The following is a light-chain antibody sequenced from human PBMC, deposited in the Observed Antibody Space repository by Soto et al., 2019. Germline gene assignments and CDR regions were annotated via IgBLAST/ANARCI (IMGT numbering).Light chain of an antibody. CDR2: SAY. V-gene: IGKV1-39*01. J-gene: IGKJ1*01. CDR3: QQSYNFPRT. Sequence: EIQVTQSPTSLSASVGDRVTITCRASRSIGNNLNWYQQRPGKAPQLLIYSAYSLQSGVSPRFSGDGSGTDFTLTISSLQPEDFATYYCQQSYNFPRTFGQGTTV. CDR1: RSIGNN.